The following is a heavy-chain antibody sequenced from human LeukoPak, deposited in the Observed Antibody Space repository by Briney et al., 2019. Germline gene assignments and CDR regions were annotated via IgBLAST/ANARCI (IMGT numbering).Heavy chain of an antibody. J-gene: IGHJ4*02. CDR2: VSGNGRT. D-gene: IGHD3-10*01. CDR1: GFTFSSYA. Sequence: PGGSLRLSCAASGFTFSSYAMGWVRQAPGKGLEWVSAVSGNGRTYYADSVKGRFTISRDNSKNTMYLQMNSLRAEDTAVYYCAKDGALYYASVSYYLDYWGQGTLVTVSS. CDR3: AKDGALYYASVSYYLDY. V-gene: IGHV3-23*01.